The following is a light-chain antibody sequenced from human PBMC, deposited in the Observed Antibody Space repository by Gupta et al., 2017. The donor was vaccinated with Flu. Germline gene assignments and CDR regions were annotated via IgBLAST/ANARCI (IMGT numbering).Light chain of an antibody. Sequence: TQPTPGSLSPGPTATNPRPGTGNELGDIYVSWYQQKPGQSPVLVIYQDIQRPSGIPERFSGSNSGDTATLSISETQAMDEADYYCQAWDSGTCGFGGGTKLTVL. V-gene: IGLV3-1*01. CDR2: QDI. CDR1: ELGDIY. CDR3: QAWDSGTCG. J-gene: IGLJ3*02.